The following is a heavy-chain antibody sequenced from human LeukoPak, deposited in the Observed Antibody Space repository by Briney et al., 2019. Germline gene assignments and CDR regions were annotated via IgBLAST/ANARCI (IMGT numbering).Heavy chain of an antibody. J-gene: IGHJ4*02. Sequence: SQTLSLTCAISGDSLSNNNVAWNWIRQSPSRGLEWLGRTYYRSKWNTDYAVSVKSRITINSDTSKNQSSLQLNSVTPEDTAVYYCARGCYSSFDYWDQGTLVTVSS. CDR1: GDSLSNNNVA. CDR3: ARGCYSSFDY. D-gene: IGHD5-18*01. CDR2: TYYRSKWNT. V-gene: IGHV6-1*01.